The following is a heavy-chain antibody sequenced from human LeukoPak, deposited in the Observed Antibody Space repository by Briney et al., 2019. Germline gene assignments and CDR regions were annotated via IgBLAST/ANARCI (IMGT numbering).Heavy chain of an antibody. V-gene: IGHV3-23*01. CDR1: GFTFNNYA. CDR2: ISDSGGST. CDR3: AKDFIAMVGYMDV. Sequence: GGSLRLSCAASGFTFNNYAMSWVRQAPGKGLEWVSAISDSGGSTYYRDSVKGRFTISRDNSKNTLSLQMTSLRAEDTAMYYCAKDFIAMVGYMDVWGKGTTVTVSS. J-gene: IGHJ6*03. D-gene: IGHD6-19*01.